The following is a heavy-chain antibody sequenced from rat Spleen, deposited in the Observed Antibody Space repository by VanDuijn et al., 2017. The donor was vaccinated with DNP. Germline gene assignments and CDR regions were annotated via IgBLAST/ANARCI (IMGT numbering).Heavy chain of an antibody. Sequence: QVQLQQSGAELTKPGSSVKISCKASGYTFTNYYIGWIKQTTGQGLEYIGYINAGSGGTNYNEKFEGKATLTVDRSSSTAFMQLNSLTPDDSAVYYCARWSDGLDYWGQGVMVTVSS. J-gene: IGHJ2*01. V-gene: IGHV1-43*01. CDR1: GYTFTNYY. D-gene: IGHD1-12*02. CDR2: INAGSGGT. CDR3: ARWSDGLDY.